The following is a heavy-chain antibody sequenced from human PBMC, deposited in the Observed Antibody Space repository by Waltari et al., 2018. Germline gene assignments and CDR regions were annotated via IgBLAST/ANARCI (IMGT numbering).Heavy chain of an antibody. V-gene: IGHV4-38-2*02. D-gene: IGHD6-19*01. CDR3: ASWWLVQEIDAFDT. CDR2: IYHSGST. J-gene: IGHJ3*02. CDR1: GYSISSGYY. Sequence: QVQLQESGPGLVKPSETLSLTCTVPGYSISSGYYWGWIRQPPGKGLEWIGSIYHSGSTYYNPSLKSRVTISVDTSKNQFSLKLSSVTAADTAVYYCASWWLVQEIDAFDTWGQG.